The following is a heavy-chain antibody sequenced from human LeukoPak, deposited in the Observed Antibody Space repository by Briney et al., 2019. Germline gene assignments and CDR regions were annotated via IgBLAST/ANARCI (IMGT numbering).Heavy chain of an antibody. Sequence: KPSETLSLTCAVYGGSFSGYYWSWIRQPPGKGLEWIGEINHSGSTNYNPSLKSRVTISVDTSKNQFSLKLSSVTAADTAVYYCASQANYYDSRGYFQHWGQGTLVTVSS. CDR2: INHSGST. V-gene: IGHV4-34*01. J-gene: IGHJ1*01. CDR1: GGSFSGYY. CDR3: ASQANYYDSRGYFQH. D-gene: IGHD3-22*01.